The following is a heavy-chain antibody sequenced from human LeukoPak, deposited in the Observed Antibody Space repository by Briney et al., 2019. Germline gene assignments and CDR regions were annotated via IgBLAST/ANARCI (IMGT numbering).Heavy chain of an antibody. CDR2: INHSGST. D-gene: IGHD6-13*01. Sequence: GSLRLSCAASGFTFSTYTMNWVRQPPGKGLEWIGEINHSGSTNYNPSLKSRVTISVDTSKNQFSLKLSSVTAADTAVYYCARRVIAAAGNNAFDIWGQGTMVTVSS. CDR1: GFTFSTYT. V-gene: IGHV4-34*01. J-gene: IGHJ3*02. CDR3: ARRVIAAAGNNAFDI.